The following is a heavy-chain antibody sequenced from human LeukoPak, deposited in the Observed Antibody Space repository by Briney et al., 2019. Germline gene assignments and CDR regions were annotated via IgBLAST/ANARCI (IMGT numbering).Heavy chain of an antibody. CDR2: IYSGGST. D-gene: IGHD5-24*01. J-gene: IGHJ5*02. Sequence: GGSLRLSCAASGFTVSSNYMSWVRQAPGKGLEWVSVIYSGGSTYYADSVKGRFTISRHNSKNTLYLQMNSLRAEDTAVYYCARRDGYITYNWFDPWGQGTLVTVSS. CDR3: ARRDGYITYNWFDP. V-gene: IGHV3-53*04. CDR1: GFTVSSNY.